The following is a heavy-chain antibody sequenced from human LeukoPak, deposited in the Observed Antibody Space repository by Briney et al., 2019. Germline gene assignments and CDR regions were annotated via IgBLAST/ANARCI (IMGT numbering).Heavy chain of an antibody. J-gene: IGHJ4*02. V-gene: IGHV3-7*03. CDR2: IKEDGTET. CDR1: GFMFSSNW. CDR3: AKEGRSLQTY. Sequence: GGSLRLSCAASGFMFSSNWMSWVRLAPGKGLEWVANIKEDGTETYYVDSVKGRFTISRDNAKNSLCLQMNSLRVEDTAVYYCAKEGRSLQTYWGQGTLVTVSS. D-gene: IGHD5-24*01.